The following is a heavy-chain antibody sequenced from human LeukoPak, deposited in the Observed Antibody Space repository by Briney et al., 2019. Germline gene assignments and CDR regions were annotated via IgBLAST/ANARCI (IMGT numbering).Heavy chain of an antibody. CDR1: GGSISSYY. V-gene: IGHV4-59*01. CDR2: IYYSGST. J-gene: IGHJ5*02. CDR3: ARDRYSSSSGGWFDP. Sequence: SETLSLTCTVSGGSISSYYWSWIRQPPGKGLEWIGYIYYSGSTNYNPSLKSRVTISVDTSKNQFSLKLSSVAAADTAVYYCARDRYSSSSGGWFDPWGQGTLVTVSS. D-gene: IGHD6-6*01.